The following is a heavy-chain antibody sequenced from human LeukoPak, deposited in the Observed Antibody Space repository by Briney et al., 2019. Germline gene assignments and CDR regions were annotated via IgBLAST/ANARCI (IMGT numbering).Heavy chain of an antibody. CDR2: IYHYGTT. J-gene: IGHJ4*02. Sequence: SETLSLTCAVSGGSISSNNWWTWVRQAPGKGPEWIGEIYHYGTTNYNPSLKGRVTISVDKSKNQFSLKFNSVTAADTAVYYCARGPSLGAHLDYWGQGTLVTVSS. V-gene: IGHV4-4*02. CDR3: ARGPSLGAHLDY. D-gene: IGHD1-26*01. CDR1: GGSISSNNW.